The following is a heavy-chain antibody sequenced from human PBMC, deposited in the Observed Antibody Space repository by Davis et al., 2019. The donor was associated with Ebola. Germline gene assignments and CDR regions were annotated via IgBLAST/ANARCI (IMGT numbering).Heavy chain of an antibody. CDR3: TTPGGQDSGYDVFDI. CDR2: INPNDGRT. V-gene: IGHV1-46*03. J-gene: IGHJ3*02. Sequence: SVPVSCLASLYIFPNYYMHWVRQPPGQGLEWMGIINPNDGRTIYAQKFQGRVTVTRDTSTTTVYMDLSSLRSEDTALYYCTTPGGQDSGYDVFDIWGQGTMVTVSS. CDR1: LYIFPNYY. D-gene: IGHD5-12*01.